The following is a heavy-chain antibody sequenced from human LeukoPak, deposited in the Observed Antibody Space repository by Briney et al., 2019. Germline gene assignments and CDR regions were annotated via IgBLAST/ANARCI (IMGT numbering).Heavy chain of an antibody. J-gene: IGHJ4*02. CDR3: ARGGPEWPLDY. V-gene: IGHV3-33*01. CDR2: LWYDGSNT. Sequence: PGRSLRLSCAASGFSFNTYGMLWVRQAPGNGLECVADLWYDGSNTYYADSVKDRVTISRENSKNTLYLQMNSLRGEDTAVYYCARGGPEWPLDYWGQGTLVTVSS. CDR1: GFSFNTYG. D-gene: IGHD3-3*01.